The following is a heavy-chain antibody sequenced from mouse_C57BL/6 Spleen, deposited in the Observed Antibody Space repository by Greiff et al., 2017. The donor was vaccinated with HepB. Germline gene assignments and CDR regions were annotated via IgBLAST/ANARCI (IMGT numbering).Heavy chain of an antibody. D-gene: IGHD1-1*02. CDR1: GYTFTSYW. J-gene: IGHJ4*01. Sequence: QVQLQQPGAELVKPGASVKLSCKASGYTFTSYWMQWVKQRPGQGLEWIGEIDPSDSYTNYNQKFKGKATLTVDTSSSTAYMQLSSLTSEDSAVYYCARRWFHAMDYWGQGTSVTVSS. V-gene: IGHV1-50*01. CDR2: IDPSDSYT. CDR3: ARRWFHAMDY.